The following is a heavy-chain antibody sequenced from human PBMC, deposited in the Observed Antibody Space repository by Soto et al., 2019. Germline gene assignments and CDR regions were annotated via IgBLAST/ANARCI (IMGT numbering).Heavy chain of an antibody. J-gene: IGHJ2*01. CDR2: VLYTGGT. Sequence: QVQLQESGPGLVKPSETLSLTCTVSGGSISNYYWSWIRQPPGKGLEWIGYVLYTGGTNYNPSDTSRFTISLDASKKQFSLNFTSMTAAQTAVYYCARVWAERVVAGDWYFDLWGRGSLVTVSS. CDR1: GGSISNYY. V-gene: IGHV4-59*01. CDR3: ARVWAERVVAGDWYFDL. D-gene: IGHD6-19*01.